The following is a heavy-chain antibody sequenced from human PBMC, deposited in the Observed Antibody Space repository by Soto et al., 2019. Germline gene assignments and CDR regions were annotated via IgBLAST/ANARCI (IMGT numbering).Heavy chain of an antibody. CDR1: GGSISSGGYY. CDR2: IYYSWST. V-gene: IGHV4-31*03. CDR3: VRHANRDFVIDY. J-gene: IGHJ4*02. Sequence: PSETLSLTCTLSGGSISSGGYYWSWIRQHPGKGLEWIVYIYYSWSTYYNPSLKSRVTISVDTSKNQFSLKLISVTAADTHVYYFVRHANRDFVIDYWGQGNLVSVS. D-gene: IGHD2-21*02.